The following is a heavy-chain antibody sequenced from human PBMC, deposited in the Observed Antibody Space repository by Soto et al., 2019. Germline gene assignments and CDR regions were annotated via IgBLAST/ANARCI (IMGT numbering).Heavy chain of an antibody. CDR1: GFTFSSYC. D-gene: IGHD1-7*01. J-gene: IGHJ6*03. CDR3: ARVPSTRDIWSYGVGGRYYYYYMDV. Sequence: EVQLVESGGGLVQPGGSLRLSCEASGFTFSSYCMTWVRQAPGKGLEWVAHIKQDGSERYYVDSVKGRFTISRDNAKNSLSLQMNRLRAEDTAVYYCARVPSTRDIWSYGVGGRYYYYYMDVWGKGTTVTVSS. V-gene: IGHV3-7*04. CDR2: IKQDGSER.